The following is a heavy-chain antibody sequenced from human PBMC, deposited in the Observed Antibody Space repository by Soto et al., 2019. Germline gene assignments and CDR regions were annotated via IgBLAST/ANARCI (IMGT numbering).Heavy chain of an antibody. Sequence: GPLRLSCAASGSRFAEYNMHWVRQAPGKGLEWVSLITWNGGNTYYADSVKGRFTISRDGTTQSVSLQMTGLKREDTGLYYCARETLSFRSALDVWGQGTTVTVSS. CDR1: GSRFAEYN. J-gene: IGHJ6*02. V-gene: IGHV3-43*01. CDR3: ARETLSFRSALDV. CDR2: ITWNGGNT.